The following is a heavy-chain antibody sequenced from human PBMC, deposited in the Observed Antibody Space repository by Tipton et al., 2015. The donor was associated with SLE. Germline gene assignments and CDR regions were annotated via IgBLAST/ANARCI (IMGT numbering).Heavy chain of an antibody. CDR1: GDSVSSNSAA. D-gene: IGHD7-27*01. CDR3: ARLGPTGDLGDAFDI. V-gene: IGHV6-1*01. Sequence: GLVKPSQTLPLTCAISGDSVSSNSAAWNWIRQSPSRGLEWLGGTYYRSKWYNDYAVSVKSRITINPDTSKNQFSLQVNSVTPEGTAVYYCARLGPTGDLGDAFDIWGQGTMVTVSS. CDR2: TYYRSKWYN. J-gene: IGHJ3*02.